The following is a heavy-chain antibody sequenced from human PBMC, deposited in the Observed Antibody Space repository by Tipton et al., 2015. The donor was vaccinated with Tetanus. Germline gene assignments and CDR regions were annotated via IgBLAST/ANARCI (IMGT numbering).Heavy chain of an antibody. CDR1: GGSISSSSYY. CDR2: IYYSGST. D-gene: IGHD5-18*01. J-gene: IGHJ5*02. V-gene: IGHV4-39*01. Sequence: TLSLTCTVSGGSISSSSYYWGWIRQPPGKGLEWIGSIYYSGSTYYNPSLKSRDTISVDTSKNQFSLKLSSVTAADTAVYYCARGYSYGGGWFDPWGQGTLVTVSS. CDR3: ARGYSYGGGWFDP.